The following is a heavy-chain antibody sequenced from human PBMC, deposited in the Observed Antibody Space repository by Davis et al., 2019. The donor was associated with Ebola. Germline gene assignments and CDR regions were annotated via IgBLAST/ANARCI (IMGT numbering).Heavy chain of an antibody. CDR1: GYTFTSYY. Sequence: AASVKVSCKASGYTFTSYYMHWVRQAPGQGLEWMGIINPSGGSTSYAQKFQGRVTMTRDTSTSTVYMELRSLRSDDTAVYYCARGRIVVVVAARDYYYGMDVWGQGTTVTVSS. D-gene: IGHD2-15*01. CDR3: ARGRIVVVVAARDYYYGMDV. J-gene: IGHJ6*02. CDR2: INPSGGST. V-gene: IGHV1-46*01.